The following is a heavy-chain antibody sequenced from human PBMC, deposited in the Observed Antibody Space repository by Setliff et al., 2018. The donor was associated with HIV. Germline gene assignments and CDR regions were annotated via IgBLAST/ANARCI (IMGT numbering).Heavy chain of an antibody. CDR3: ARRGDYYYYYAMDF. CDR2: IGSSSSPT. D-gene: IGHD3-10*01. Sequence: GGSLRLSCEASGFTLSSYSMNWVRQAPGKGLEWVSYIGSSSSPTYYADSVKGRFTISRDNAKNSLYLQMNSLRAEDTAVYYCARRGDYYYYYAMDFWGQGTTVTVSS. V-gene: IGHV3-48*01. CDR1: GFTLSSYS. J-gene: IGHJ6*02.